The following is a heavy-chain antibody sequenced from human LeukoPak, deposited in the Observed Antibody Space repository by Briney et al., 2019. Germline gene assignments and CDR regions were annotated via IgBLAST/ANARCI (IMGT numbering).Heavy chain of an antibody. Sequence: ASVKVSCKASGGTFSSYAISWVRQAPGQGLEWMGRIIPILGMANYAQKFQGRVTITADKSTSTAYMELSSLRSEDTAVYYCAREGRGYSGYDFSYYGMDVWGQGTTVTVSS. CDR3: AREGRGYSGYDFSYYGMDV. J-gene: IGHJ6*02. CDR1: GGTFSSYA. D-gene: IGHD5-12*01. V-gene: IGHV1-69*04. CDR2: IIPILGMA.